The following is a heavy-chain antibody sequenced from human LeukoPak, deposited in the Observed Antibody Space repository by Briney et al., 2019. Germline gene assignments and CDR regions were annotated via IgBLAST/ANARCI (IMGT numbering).Heavy chain of an antibody. J-gene: IGHJ4*02. V-gene: IGHV4-34*01. CDR3: ARGRAGDSSGYYWYYFDY. CDR1: GGSFSGYY. D-gene: IGHD3-22*01. CDR2: INHSGST. Sequence: TSETLSLTCAVYGGSFSGYYWSWIRQPPGKGLEWIGEINHSGSTNYNPSLKSRVTISVDTSKNQFSLKLSSVTAADTAVYYCARGRAGDSSGYYWYYFDYWGQGTLVTVSS.